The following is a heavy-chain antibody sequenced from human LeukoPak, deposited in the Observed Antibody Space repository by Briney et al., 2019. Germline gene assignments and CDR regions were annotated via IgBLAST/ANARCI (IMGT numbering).Heavy chain of an antibody. CDR1: GFTFVDYA. CDR3: AKGYPRSYYDSRAPSGY. J-gene: IGHJ4*02. V-gene: IGHV3-9*01. D-gene: IGHD3-22*01. CDR2: ISWNSGSI. Sequence: PGGSLRLSCAASGFTFVDYAMHWVRQAPGKGLEWVSGISWNSGSIGYADSVKGRFTISRDNAKNSLYLQMNSLRAEDTALYYCAKGYPRSYYDSRAPSGYWGQGTLVTVSS.